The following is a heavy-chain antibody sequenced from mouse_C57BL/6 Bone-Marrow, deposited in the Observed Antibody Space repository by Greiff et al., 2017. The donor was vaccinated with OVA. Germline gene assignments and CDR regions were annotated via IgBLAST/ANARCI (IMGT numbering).Heavy chain of an antibody. CDR2: INPNNGGT. Sequence: EVQLQQSGPELVKPGASVKISCKASGYTFTDYYMNWVKQSHGKSLEWIGDINPNNGGTSYNQKFKGKATLTVDKSSSTAYMELRSLTSEDSAVYYCARKLREDYVDYWGQGTTLTVSS. J-gene: IGHJ2*01. V-gene: IGHV1-26*01. CDR1: GYTFTDYY. CDR3: ARKLREDYVDY.